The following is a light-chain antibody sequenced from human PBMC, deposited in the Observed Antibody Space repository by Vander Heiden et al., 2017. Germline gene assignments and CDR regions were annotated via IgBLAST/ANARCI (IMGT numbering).Light chain of an antibody. CDR3: QQYNSYSWT. J-gene: IGKJ1*01. V-gene: IGKV1-5*03. CDR1: QSISSW. CDR2: KAS. Sequence: DMQMTQSPSTRPASVGDRVTITCRASQSISSWLAWYQQKPGKAPKLLIYKASSLESGVPSRFSGSGSGTEFTLTISSLQPDDFATYYCQQYNSYSWTFGQGTKVEIK.